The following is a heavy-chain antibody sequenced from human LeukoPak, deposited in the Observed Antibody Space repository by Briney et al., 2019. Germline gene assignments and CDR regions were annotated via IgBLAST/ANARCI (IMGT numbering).Heavy chain of an antibody. CDR1: GGSISSYY. Sequence: PSETLSLTCTVSGGSISSYYWSWIRRPPGKGLEWIGYIYYSGSTNYNPSLKSRVTISVDTSKNQFSLKLSSVTAADTAVYYCARLYDFWSGYYFDYWGQGTLVTVSS. J-gene: IGHJ4*02. V-gene: IGHV4-59*01. CDR2: IYYSGST. D-gene: IGHD3-3*01. CDR3: ARLYDFWSGYYFDY.